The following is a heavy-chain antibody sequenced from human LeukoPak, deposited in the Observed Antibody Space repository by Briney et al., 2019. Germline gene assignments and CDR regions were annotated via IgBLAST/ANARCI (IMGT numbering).Heavy chain of an antibody. J-gene: IGHJ6*03. CDR2: ISYDGSKK. CDR1: GFTFSNYA. CDR3: ARDREAYMDV. Sequence: PGGSLRLSCAASGFTFSNYAMHWVRQAPGKGLEWVAVISYDGSKKYYGDSVKGRFTISRDDSKNTLYLQMSSLRAEDTAVFYCARDREAYMDVWGKGTTVTVSS. V-gene: IGHV3-30-3*01.